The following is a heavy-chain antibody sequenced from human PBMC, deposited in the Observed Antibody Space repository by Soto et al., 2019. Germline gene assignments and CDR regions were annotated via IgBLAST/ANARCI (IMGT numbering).Heavy chain of an antibody. CDR3: ATSYGNAWYTY. CDR1: GGSFRGFY. V-gene: IGHV4-34*01. CDR2: INHSGST. J-gene: IGHJ4*02. D-gene: IGHD6-13*01. Sequence: SETLSLTCAVYGGSFRGFYWTWIRQPPGKGLEWIGEINHSGSTNSNPSLKSRVSISVDPSKNQFSLKLTSVTVADTAVYYCATSYGNAWYTYWGQGTQVTVSS.